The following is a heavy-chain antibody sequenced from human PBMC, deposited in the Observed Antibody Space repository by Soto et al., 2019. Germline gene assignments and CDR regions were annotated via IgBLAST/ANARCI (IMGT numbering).Heavy chain of an antibody. D-gene: IGHD1-26*01. Sequence: GGSLRLSCAASGFTFSSYAMNWVRQAPGKGPEWVSDISNSGDNRNYADSVKGRFTISRDNSKNTLYLQMNSLRDDDTALYYCAKAYRAGASYVDFWGRGTLVTVSS. CDR1: GFTFSSYA. CDR3: AKAYRAGASYVDF. CDR2: ISNSGDNR. J-gene: IGHJ4*02. V-gene: IGHV3-23*01.